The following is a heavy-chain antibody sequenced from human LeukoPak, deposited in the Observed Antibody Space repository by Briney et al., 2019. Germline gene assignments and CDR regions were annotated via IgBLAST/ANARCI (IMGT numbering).Heavy chain of an antibody. V-gene: IGHV1-8*01. J-gene: IGHJ6*03. CDR3: ARGPYSSSWSYYYYYMDV. Sequence: ASVKVSCKASGYTFTSYDINWVRQATGQGLEWMRWMNPNSGNTGYAQKFQGRVTMTRNTSISTAYMALSSLRSEDTAVYYCARGPYSSSWSYYYYYMDVWGKGTTVTVSS. CDR2: MNPNSGNT. D-gene: IGHD6-13*01. CDR1: GYTFTSYD.